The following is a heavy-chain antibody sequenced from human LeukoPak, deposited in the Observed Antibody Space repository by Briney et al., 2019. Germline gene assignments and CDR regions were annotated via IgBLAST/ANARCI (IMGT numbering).Heavy chain of an antibody. CDR3: ARVPHYYDSSGYPDY. CDR2: ISGSGDNT. CDR1: GFTFSSYA. J-gene: IGHJ4*02. D-gene: IGHD3-22*01. Sequence: GGSLRLSCAASGFTFSSYAMSWVRQVPGKGLEWVSVISGSGDNTYYADSVKGRFTISRDNSKNTLYLQMNSLRAEDTAVYYCARVPHYYDSSGYPDYWGQGTLVTVSS. V-gene: IGHV3-23*01.